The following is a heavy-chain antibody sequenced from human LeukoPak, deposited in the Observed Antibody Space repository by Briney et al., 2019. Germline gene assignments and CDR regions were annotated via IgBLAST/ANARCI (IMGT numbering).Heavy chain of an antibody. J-gene: IGHJ4*02. Sequence: SETLSLTCAVYGGSFSGYNWSWIRQPPGKGLEWIGYFYYGGNTNYNPSLKSRVTISVDTSKNQFSLKLNSVTAADTAVYYCARGSGSYGFWGQGTLVTVSS. CDR1: GGSFSGYN. V-gene: IGHV4-59*01. CDR3: ARGSGSYGF. CDR2: FYYGGNT. D-gene: IGHD1-26*01.